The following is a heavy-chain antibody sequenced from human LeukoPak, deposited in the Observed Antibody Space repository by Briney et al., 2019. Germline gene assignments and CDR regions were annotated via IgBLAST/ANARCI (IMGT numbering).Heavy chain of an antibody. Sequence: GRSLRLSCAASGFTFSSYAMHWVRQAPGKGLEWVAVISYDGSNKYYADSVKGRFTISRVNSKNTLYLQMNSLRAEDTAVYYCARDSEMVYAFYYYGMDVWGQGTTVTVSS. CDR2: ISYDGSNK. V-gene: IGHV3-30-3*01. J-gene: IGHJ6*02. CDR1: GFTFSSYA. D-gene: IGHD2-8*01. CDR3: ARDSEMVYAFYYYGMDV.